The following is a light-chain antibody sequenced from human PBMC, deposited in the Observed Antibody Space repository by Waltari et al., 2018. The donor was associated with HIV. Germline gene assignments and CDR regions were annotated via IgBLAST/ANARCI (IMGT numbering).Light chain of an antibody. Sequence: DLEMTPSPDSMPDSLGETDTINCKSRQSLLHTSNNKNDLAWYQQKPGQPPRLLIYWASTRESGVPDRFSGSGSGTDFTLTISSLQPEDVAVYYCQQYSITQYSFGQGTKLEI. CDR2: WAS. J-gene: IGKJ2*03. CDR1: QSLLHTSNNKND. V-gene: IGKV4-1*01. CDR3: QQYSITQYS.